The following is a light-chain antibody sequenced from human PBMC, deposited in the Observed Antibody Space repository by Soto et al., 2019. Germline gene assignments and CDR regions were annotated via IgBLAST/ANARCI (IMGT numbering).Light chain of an antibody. V-gene: IGLV2-23*02. CDR3: CSYGGDRM. Sequence: QSALTQPASVSGSPGQSIAISCTGTSSNVGGYNFVSWYQQHPGKAPKLLIYEVNKRPSGVSNRFSGSKSENTASRTISGLQAEDEADYYCCSYGGDRMFGGGTKLTVL. J-gene: IGLJ3*02. CDR1: SSNVGGYNF. CDR2: EVN.